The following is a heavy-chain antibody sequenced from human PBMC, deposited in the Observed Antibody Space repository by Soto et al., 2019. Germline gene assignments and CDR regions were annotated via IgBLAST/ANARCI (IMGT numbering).Heavy chain of an antibody. V-gene: IGHV1-69*06. D-gene: IGHD2-21*01. Sequence: QVRLVQSGAEVKKPGSSVKVSCKVSGGTFSKYSLSWVRQTPGKGLEWMGVITPFVDTSNYAQSFLGRVTITADKSTNTAFLEVRGLKSEDTALYFCASTSYCNGSSCYSRHYYGMDVWGQGTTVTVSS. CDR2: ITPFVDTS. CDR1: GGTFSKYS. J-gene: IGHJ6*02. CDR3: ASTSYCNGSSCYSRHYYGMDV.